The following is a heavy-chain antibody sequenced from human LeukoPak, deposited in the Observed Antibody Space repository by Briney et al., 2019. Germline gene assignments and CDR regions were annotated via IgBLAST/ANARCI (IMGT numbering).Heavy chain of an antibody. CDR2: IYSGGST. CDR1: GFTVSSNY. J-gene: IGHJ6*02. CDR3: ASAAVVVPAARYYYYYGMDV. Sequence: ESLRLSCAASGFTVSSNYMSWDRQAPGKELEWVSVIYSGGSTYYADSVKGRFTISRDNSKNTLYLQMNSLRAEDTAVYYCASAAVVVPAARYYYYYGMDVWGQGTTVTVSS. D-gene: IGHD2-2*01. V-gene: IGHV3-66*01.